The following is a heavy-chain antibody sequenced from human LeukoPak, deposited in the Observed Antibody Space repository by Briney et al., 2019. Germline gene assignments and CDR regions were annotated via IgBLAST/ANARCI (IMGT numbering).Heavy chain of an antibody. J-gene: IGHJ6*03. Sequence: SETLSLTCTVSGGSISSHYWSWIRQPPGKGLEWIGYIYYSGSTNYNPSLKSRVTISVDTSKNQFSLKLRPLTAADTDLDFWARVGSRNPNYFYYYMDGWGKGTTVTVSS. V-gene: IGHV4-59*11. CDR2: IYYSGST. CDR3: ARVGSRNPNYFYYYMDG. CDR1: GGSISSHY. D-gene: IGHD1-14*01.